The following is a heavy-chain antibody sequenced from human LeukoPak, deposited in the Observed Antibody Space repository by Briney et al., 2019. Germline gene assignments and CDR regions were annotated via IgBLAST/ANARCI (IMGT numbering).Heavy chain of an antibody. CDR1: GYTFTGYY. J-gene: IGHJ4*02. CDR3: ARTVATAADY. V-gene: IGHV1-2*02. CDR2: INPNSGGT. Sequence: ASVKVSCKASGYTFTGYYIHWVRQAPGQGLEWMGWINPNSGGTNYAQKFQGRVTVTRDTSISTAHMELNSLRSDDTAVYYCARTVATAADYWGQGTLVTVSS. D-gene: IGHD2-21*02.